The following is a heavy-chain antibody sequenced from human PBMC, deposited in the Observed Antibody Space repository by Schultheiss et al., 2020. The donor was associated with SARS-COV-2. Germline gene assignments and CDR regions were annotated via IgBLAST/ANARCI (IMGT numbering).Heavy chain of an antibody. CDR1: GFTFSRYG. V-gene: IGHV3-30*18. Sequence: GGSLRLSCAASGFTFSRYGMHWVRQAPGKGLEWVAVISYDGSNKYYADSVKGRFTISRDNSKNTLYLQMNSLRAEDTAVYYCAKGHIVVVPAARRVYYYYYGMDVWGQGTTVTVSS. CDR3: AKGHIVVVPAARRVYYYYYGMDV. J-gene: IGHJ6*02. D-gene: IGHD2-2*01. CDR2: ISYDGSNK.